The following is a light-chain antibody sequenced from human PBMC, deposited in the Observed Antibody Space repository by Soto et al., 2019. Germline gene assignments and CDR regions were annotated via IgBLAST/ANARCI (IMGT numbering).Light chain of an antibody. J-gene: IGLJ1*01. V-gene: IGLV2-14*03. Sequence: QSVLTQPASVSGSPGQSITISCTGTSSDVGGYNYVSWYQHHPGKAPKLMIFDVSNRPSGVSNRFSGSKSGNTASLTISGLQDEDEADYYCSSYTASRTYVFGTGTKVTVL. CDR2: DVS. CDR3: SSYTASRTYV. CDR1: SSDVGGYNY.